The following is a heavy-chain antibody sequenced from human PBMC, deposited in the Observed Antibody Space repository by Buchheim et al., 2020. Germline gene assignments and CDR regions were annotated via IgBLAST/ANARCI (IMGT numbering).Heavy chain of an antibody. D-gene: IGHD6-13*01. CDR3: ARGWYSSSWDYYYYGMDV. Sequence: QVQLVQSGAEVKKPGSSVKVSCKASGGTFSSYAISWVRQAPGQGLEWMGGIIPIFGTANYAQKFQGRVPITADKSTRTASMELSSLRSEDTAVYYCARGWYSSSWDYYYYGMDVWGQGTT. V-gene: IGHV1-69*06. CDR2: IIPIFGTA. J-gene: IGHJ6*02. CDR1: GGTFSSYA.